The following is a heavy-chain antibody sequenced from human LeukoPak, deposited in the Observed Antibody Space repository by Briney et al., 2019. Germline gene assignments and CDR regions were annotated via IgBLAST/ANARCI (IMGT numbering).Heavy chain of an antibody. CDR3: AKARWELPRTYNY. Sequence: GGSLRLSCAASGFTFSSYAMSWVRQAPGKGLEWVSAISGSGDSTYYADSVKGRFTISRDNSKNTLYLQMNTLRAEDTAVYYCAKARWELPRTYNYWGQGTLVTVSS. V-gene: IGHV3-23*01. D-gene: IGHD1-26*01. J-gene: IGHJ4*02. CDR1: GFTFSSYA. CDR2: ISGSGDST.